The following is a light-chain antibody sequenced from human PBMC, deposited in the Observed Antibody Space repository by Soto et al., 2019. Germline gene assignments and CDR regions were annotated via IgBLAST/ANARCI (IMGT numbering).Light chain of an antibody. CDR2: LEGSGSY. CDR3: ETWDSNTRV. CDR1: SGHIDYN. J-gene: IGLJ2*01. V-gene: IGLV4-60*03. Sequence: QSVLTQSSSASASLGSSVKLTCTLSSGHIDYNIAWHQQQPGKAPRYWMKLEGSGSYNKGSGVPDRFSGSSSGADRYLTISNLQSEDEADYYCETWDSNTRVFGGGTKLTVL.